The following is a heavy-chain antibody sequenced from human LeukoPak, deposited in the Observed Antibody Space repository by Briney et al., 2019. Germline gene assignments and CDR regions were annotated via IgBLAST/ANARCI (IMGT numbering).Heavy chain of an antibody. CDR3: ARDVVFYGDYVFSRAFDI. J-gene: IGHJ3*02. V-gene: IGHV4-30-4*08. Sequence: SETLSLTCAVYGGSFSGYYWSWIRQPPGKGLEWIGYIYYSGSTYYNPSLKSRVTISVDTSKNQFSLKLSSVTAADTAVHYCARDVVFYGDYVFSRAFDIWGQGTMVTVSS. CDR1: GGSFSGYY. CDR2: IYYSGST. D-gene: IGHD4-17*01.